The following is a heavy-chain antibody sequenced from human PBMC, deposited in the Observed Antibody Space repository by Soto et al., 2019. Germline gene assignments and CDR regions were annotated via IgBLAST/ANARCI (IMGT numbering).Heavy chain of an antibody. D-gene: IGHD1-26*01. CDR1: GDRVSSNSAG. V-gene: IGHV6-1*01. Sequence: SQTLSLTCAITGDRVSSNSAGWSWVRQSPSRGLEWLGRTYYRSKWYYEYAVSVRGRITINPDTSKNQYPLQLNSVTPEDTAVYFCARGEQYSGRIFDYWGQGTLVTVSS. J-gene: IGHJ4*01. CDR3: ARGEQYSGRIFDY. CDR2: TYYRSKWYY.